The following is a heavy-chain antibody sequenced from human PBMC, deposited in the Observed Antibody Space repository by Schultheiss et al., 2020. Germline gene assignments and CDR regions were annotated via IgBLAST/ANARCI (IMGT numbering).Heavy chain of an antibody. CDR1: GFTFSSYS. Sequence: GGSLRLSCAASGFTFSSYSMNWVRQAPGKGLEWVSSISSSSSYIYYADSVKGRFTISRDNAKNSLYLQMDSLRAEDTAVYYCTRGVTTFHYYYGNMDVWGQGTAVTVSS. CDR3: TRGVTTFHYYYGNMDV. D-gene: IGHD3-22*01. CDR2: ISSSSSYI. V-gene: IGHV3-21*01. J-gene: IGHJ6*02.